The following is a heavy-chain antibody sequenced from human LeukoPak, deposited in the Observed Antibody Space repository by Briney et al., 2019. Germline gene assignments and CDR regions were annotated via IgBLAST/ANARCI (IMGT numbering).Heavy chain of an antibody. V-gene: IGHV4-59*01. Sequence: AETLSLTCTVSGGSISSYYWSWIRQPPGKGLEWIGYIYYSGSTNYNPPLKSRVTISVDTSKNQFSLKLSSVTAADPAVYYCARIHDYNNWFDPWGQGPLVTVSS. J-gene: IGHJ5*02. CDR1: GGSISSYY. CDR2: IYYSGST. D-gene: IGHD4-11*01. CDR3: ARIHDYNNWFDP.